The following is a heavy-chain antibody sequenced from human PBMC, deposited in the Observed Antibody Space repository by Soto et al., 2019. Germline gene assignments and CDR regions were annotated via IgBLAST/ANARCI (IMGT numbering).Heavy chain of an antibody. Sequence: SETLSLTCTVSGGSISSSDFYWSWIRQPPGEGLEWLGHIYYNGNTYYNPSLTSRLTMSLDTSQNQFSLHLTSVIAADSALYFCASATTVTSSFFFYGLGVWGQGTTVTVSS. J-gene: IGHJ6*02. CDR2: IYYNGNT. D-gene: IGHD4-17*01. CDR3: ASATTVTSSFFFYGLGV. CDR1: GGSISSSDFY. V-gene: IGHV4-30-4*08.